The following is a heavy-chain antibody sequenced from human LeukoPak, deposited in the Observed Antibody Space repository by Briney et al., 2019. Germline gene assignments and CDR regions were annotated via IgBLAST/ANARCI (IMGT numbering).Heavy chain of an antibody. J-gene: IGHJ4*02. Sequence: GALRLSCVASGFTVSGVYMSWVRQAPGQGLDWVSVIYSDDSTYYADSVKGRFTISRDNSKNTLNLQMNSLRAEDTAVYYCAGRPRDAAVLDYWGQGTLVTVSS. V-gene: IGHV3-53*01. D-gene: IGHD6-13*01. CDR2: IYSDDST. CDR1: GFTVSGVY. CDR3: AGRPRDAAVLDY.